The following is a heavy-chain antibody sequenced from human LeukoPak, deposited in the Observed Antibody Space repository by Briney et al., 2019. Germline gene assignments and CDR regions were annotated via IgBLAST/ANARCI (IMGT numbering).Heavy chain of an antibody. CDR1: GGSISSHNYF. CDR3: ARDLAAARFSDY. CDR2: INHSGST. D-gene: IGHD6-13*01. V-gene: IGHV4-61*09. Sequence: SQTLSLTCTVSGGSISSHNYFWTWIRQPAGKGLEWIGEINHSGSTNYNPSLKSRVTISVDTSKNQFSLKLSSVTAADTAVYYCARDLAAARFSDYWGQGTLVTVSS. J-gene: IGHJ4*02.